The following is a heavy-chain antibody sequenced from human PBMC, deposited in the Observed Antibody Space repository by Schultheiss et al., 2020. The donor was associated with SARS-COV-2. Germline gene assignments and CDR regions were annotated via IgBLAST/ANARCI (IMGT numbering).Heavy chain of an antibody. D-gene: IGHD3-16*02. J-gene: IGHJ5*02. CDR1: GGSISSYY. Sequence: SETLSLTCTVSGGSISSYYWSWIRQPPGKGLEWIGSIHHSGRVDNNPSLKSRVTISVDTSKNQFSLKLSSVTAADTAVYYCARGLGRPTSYLNWLDPWGQGTLVTVSS. CDR2: IHHSGRV. CDR3: ARGLGRPTSYLNWLDP. V-gene: IGHV4-59*12.